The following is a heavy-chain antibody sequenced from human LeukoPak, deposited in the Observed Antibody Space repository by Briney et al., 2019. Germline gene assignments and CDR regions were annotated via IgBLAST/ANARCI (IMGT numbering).Heavy chain of an antibody. CDR2: ISHDGSHQ. D-gene: IGHD2-2*01. Sequence: GGSLRLSCAASGFIFSSYGIHWVRQAPGKGLQWVAVISHDGSHQYYADSVKGRFTISRGNSKNMLYLQMNSLRAEDTAVYYCASGDTSAFDIWGQGTMVTVSS. CDR1: GFIFSSYG. V-gene: IGHV3-30*03. CDR3: ASGDTSAFDI. J-gene: IGHJ3*02.